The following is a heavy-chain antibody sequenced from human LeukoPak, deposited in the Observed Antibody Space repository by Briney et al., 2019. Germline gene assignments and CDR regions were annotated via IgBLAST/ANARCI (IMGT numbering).Heavy chain of an antibody. CDR1: GFTFSDYY. CDR3: ARDLSTIAVA. V-gene: IGHV3-11*04. CDR2: ISRSGSII. D-gene: IGHD6-19*01. J-gene: IGHJ5*02. Sequence: GGSLRLSCGGSGFTFSDYYMSWIRQAPGKGLEWVSYISRSGSIIYYADSVKGRFTMSRDNAKNSLYLEMNSLRAEDTAVYYCARDLSTIAVAWGQGTLVTVSS.